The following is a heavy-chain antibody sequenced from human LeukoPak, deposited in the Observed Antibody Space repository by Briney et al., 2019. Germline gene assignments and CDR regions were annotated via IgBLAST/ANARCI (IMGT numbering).Heavy chain of an antibody. Sequence: GGSLRLSCVGSGFIFRSYAVTWVRQAPGKGLEWVSAISGSGGSTYYADSVKGRFTISRDNSKNTLYLQMNSLRAEDTAVYYCARDTKGVLRFLEPSGWFDPWGQGTLVTVSS. J-gene: IGHJ5*02. D-gene: IGHD3-3*01. CDR1: GFIFRSYA. V-gene: IGHV3-23*01. CDR3: ARDTKGVLRFLEPSGWFDP. CDR2: ISGSGGST.